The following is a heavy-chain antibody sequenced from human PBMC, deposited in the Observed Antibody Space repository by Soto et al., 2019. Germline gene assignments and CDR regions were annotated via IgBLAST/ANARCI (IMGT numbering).Heavy chain of an antibody. Sequence: GGSLRLSCAASGFTFSSYGMHWVRQAPGKGLEWVAVISYDGSNKYYADSVKGRFTISRDNSKNTLYLQMNSLRAEDTAVYYCAKDRARFLEWLLDYWGQGTLVTVSS. CDR2: ISYDGSNK. CDR3: AKDRARFLEWLLDY. V-gene: IGHV3-30*18. J-gene: IGHJ4*02. D-gene: IGHD3-3*01. CDR1: GFTFSSYG.